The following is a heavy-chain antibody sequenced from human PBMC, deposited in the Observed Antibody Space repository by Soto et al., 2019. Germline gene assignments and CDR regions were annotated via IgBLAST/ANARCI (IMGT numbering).Heavy chain of an antibody. J-gene: IGHJ5*02. CDR2: INPNNGNT. V-gene: IGHV1-18*01. CDR3: ARDSPEVTNWFDP. D-gene: IGHD4-4*01. Sequence: GASVKVSCKASGYTFTSYDINWVRQAPGQGLEWMGWINPNNGNTNYAQKLQGRVTMTTDTSTSTAYMELRSLRSDDTAVYYCARDSPEVTNWFDPWGQGALVTVSS. CDR1: GYTFTSYD.